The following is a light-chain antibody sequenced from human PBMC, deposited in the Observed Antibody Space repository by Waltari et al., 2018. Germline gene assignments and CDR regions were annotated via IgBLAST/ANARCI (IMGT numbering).Light chain of an antibody. CDR1: ESVLHNINNQNY. J-gene: IGKJ1*01. CDR2: WTS. CDR3: QQYYSPPWT. Sequence: DIVMTQSPDSLAVSLGERATINCRSSESVLHNINNQNYLAWYQQKEGQPPKLLIYWTSTRQSGVPDRFSGSGSGTDFTFTINSLQTEDVAVYYCQQYYSPPWTFGQGTKVEV. V-gene: IGKV4-1*01.